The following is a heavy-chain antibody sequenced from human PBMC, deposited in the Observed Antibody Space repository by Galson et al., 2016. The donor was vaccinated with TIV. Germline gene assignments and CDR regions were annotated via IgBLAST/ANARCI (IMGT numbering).Heavy chain of an antibody. CDR3: ASQGVDY. V-gene: IGHV3-7*01. J-gene: IGHJ4*02. D-gene: IGHD2-8*01. CDR1: GISFSSYW. CDR2: INQGGSEK. Sequence: SLRLSCAVSGISFSSYWMTWVRQAPGKGLEWVASINQGGSEKYYVDSVEGRFTISRDNAKNSLYLQMNSLRAEDTAMFYCASQGVDYWGQGTLVTVSS.